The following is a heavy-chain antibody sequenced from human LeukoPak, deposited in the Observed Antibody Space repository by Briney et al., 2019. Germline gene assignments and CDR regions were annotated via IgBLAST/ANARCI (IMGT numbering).Heavy chain of an antibody. CDR3: ARDRVKYKLSGWSASPGY. J-gene: IGHJ4*02. Sequence: ASVKVSCKASGYTFTGYYMDWVRQAPGQGLEWMGRINPNSGGTNYAQKFQGRVTMTRDTSISTAYMELSRLRSDDTAVYYCARDRVKYKLSGWSASPGYWGQGTLVTVSS. D-gene: IGHD6-19*01. CDR2: INPNSGGT. V-gene: IGHV1-2*06. CDR1: GYTFTGYY.